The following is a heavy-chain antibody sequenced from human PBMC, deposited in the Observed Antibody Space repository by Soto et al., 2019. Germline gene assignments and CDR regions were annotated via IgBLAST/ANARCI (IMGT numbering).Heavy chain of an antibody. J-gene: IGHJ2*01. CDR3: ARVGQGAWYFDL. CDR1: GFTFSSYW. D-gene: IGHD1-26*01. Sequence: EVQLVESGGGLVQPGGSLTLSCAASGFTFSSYWMHWVRQAPGKGVVWVSRINPDGRGTNYADSVKGRFTISRDYAKDTLYLQMNSLRPEDTAVYYCARVGQGAWYFDLWGRGTLVTVSS. CDR2: INPDGRGT. V-gene: IGHV3-74*01.